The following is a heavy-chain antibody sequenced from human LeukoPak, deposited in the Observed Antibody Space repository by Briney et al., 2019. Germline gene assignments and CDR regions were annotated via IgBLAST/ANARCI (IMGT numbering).Heavy chain of an antibody. CDR3: AREGPYSSRVPFDY. Sequence: GGSLRLSCAASGFTFSSYWMHWVRQAPGKGLVWVSGINSDGSSTSYADSVKGRFTISRDNAKNTLYLQMNSLRAEDTAVYYCAREGPYSSRVPFDYWGQGTLVTVSS. J-gene: IGHJ4*02. V-gene: IGHV3-74*01. CDR1: GFTFSSYW. CDR2: INSDGSST. D-gene: IGHD6-19*01.